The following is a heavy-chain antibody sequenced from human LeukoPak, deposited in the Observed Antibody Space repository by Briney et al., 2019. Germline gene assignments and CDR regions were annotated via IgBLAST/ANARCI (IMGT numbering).Heavy chain of an antibody. J-gene: IGHJ1*01. D-gene: IGHD3-10*01. CDR3: ARIDRGYFQH. CDR1: GYTFTSYY. Sequence: ASVKVSCKASGYTFTSYYMHWVRQAPGQGLEWMGIINPSGGSTSYAQKFQGRVTMTRNTSISTAYMELSSLRSEDTAVYYCARIDRGYFQHWGQGTLVTVSS. V-gene: IGHV1-46*01. CDR2: INPSGGST.